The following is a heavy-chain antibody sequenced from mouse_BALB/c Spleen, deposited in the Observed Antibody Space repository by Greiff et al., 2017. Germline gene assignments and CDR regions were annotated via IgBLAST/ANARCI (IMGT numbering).Heavy chain of an antibody. J-gene: IGHJ3*01. CDR2: INPNNGGT. CDR3: AREGSSALRQGFAY. CDR1: GYTFTEYT. V-gene: IGHV1-18*01. D-gene: IGHD6-1*01. Sequence: EVQLQQSGPELVKPGASVKISCKTSGYTFTEYTMHGVKQSHGKSLEWIGGINPNNGGTSYNQKFKGKATLTADKSSSTAYMQLSSLTSENSAVYFCAREGSSALRQGFAYWGQGTLVTVSA.